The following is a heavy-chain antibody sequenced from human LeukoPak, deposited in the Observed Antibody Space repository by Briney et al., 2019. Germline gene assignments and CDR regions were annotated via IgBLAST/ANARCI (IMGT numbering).Heavy chain of an antibody. CDR2: INHSGST. CDR1: GGSFSGYY. V-gene: IGHV4-34*01. D-gene: IGHD5-12*01. J-gene: IGHJ6*03. CDR3: ARNTRVAYYYYYYYMDV. Sequence: SETLSLTCAVYGGSFSGYYWSWIRQPPGKGLEWIGEINHSGSTNYNPSLKSRVTISVDTSKNQFSLKLSSVTAADTAVYYCARNTRVAYYYYYYYMDVWGKGTTVTVSS.